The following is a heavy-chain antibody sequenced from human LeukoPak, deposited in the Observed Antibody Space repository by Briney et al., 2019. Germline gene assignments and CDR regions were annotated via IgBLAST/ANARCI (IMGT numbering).Heavy chain of an antibody. D-gene: IGHD6-13*01. CDR2: INHSGST. CDR3: ARQAAGNRRDAFDI. V-gene: IGHV4-34*01. J-gene: IGHJ3*02. Sequence: SETLSLTCAVYGGSFSGYYWSWIRQPPGKGLEWIGEINHSGSTNYNPSLKSRVTISVDTSKNQFSLKLSSVIAADTAVYYCARQAAGNRRDAFDIWGQGTMVTVSS. CDR1: GGSFSGYY.